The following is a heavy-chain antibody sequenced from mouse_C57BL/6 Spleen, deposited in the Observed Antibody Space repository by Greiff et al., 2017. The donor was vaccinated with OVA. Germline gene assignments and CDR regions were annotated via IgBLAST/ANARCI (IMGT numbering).Heavy chain of an antibody. Sequence: QVQLQQPGAELVKPGASVKLSCKASGYTFTSYWMQWVKQRPGQGLEWIGEIDPSDSYTNYNQKFKGKATLTVDTSSSTAYMQLSSLTSEDSAVYYCARGGLRQDYFDYWGQGTTLTVSS. CDR1: GYTFTSYW. J-gene: IGHJ2*01. CDR3: ARGGLRQDYFDY. V-gene: IGHV1-50*01. D-gene: IGHD2-2*01. CDR2: IDPSDSYT.